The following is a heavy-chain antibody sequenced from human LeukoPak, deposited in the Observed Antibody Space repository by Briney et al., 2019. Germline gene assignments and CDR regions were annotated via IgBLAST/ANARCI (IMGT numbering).Heavy chain of an antibody. J-gene: IGHJ4*02. CDR3: AKEVWSAMYYFDF. V-gene: IGHV3-23*01. CDR1: GFTFRSYD. D-gene: IGHD2-2*01. CDR2: LSGSGDST. Sequence: GGSLRLSCAASGFTFRSYDMSWVRQAPGKGQEWVSTLSGSGDSTYYADSVKGRFTISRDNSKNTLFLQMNSMRAEDTAVYYCAKEVWSAMYYFDFWGQGTLVTVSS.